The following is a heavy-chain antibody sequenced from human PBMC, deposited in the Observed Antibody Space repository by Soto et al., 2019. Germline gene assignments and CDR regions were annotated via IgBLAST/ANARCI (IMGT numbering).Heavy chain of an antibody. V-gene: IGHV4-31*03. CDR2: IYYSGST. Sequence: QVQLQESGPGLVKPSQTLSLTCTVSGGSISSGGYYWSWIRQHPGKGLEWIGYIYYSGSTYYNPSLKSRVTISVDTSKNPFSLKLSSVTAADTAVYYCARETNYYDSSGYYGEIDYWGQGTLVTVSS. CDR3: ARETNYYDSSGYYGEIDY. CDR1: GGSISSGGYY. J-gene: IGHJ4*02. D-gene: IGHD3-22*01.